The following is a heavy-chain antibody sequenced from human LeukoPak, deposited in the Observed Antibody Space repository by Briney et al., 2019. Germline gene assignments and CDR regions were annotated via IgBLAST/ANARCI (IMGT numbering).Heavy chain of an antibody. CDR2: ISGSGSTI. J-gene: IGHJ4*02. CDR3: ARAAYDILTGYYTFDY. D-gene: IGHD3-9*01. CDR1: GFTFSSYE. V-gene: IGHV3-48*03. Sequence: GGSLRLSCAASGFTFSSYEMNWVRQAPGKGLEWVSYISGSGSTIYYADSVKGRFTISRDNAKNSLYLQMNSLRAEDTAVYYCARAAYDILTGYYTFDYWGQGTLVTVSS.